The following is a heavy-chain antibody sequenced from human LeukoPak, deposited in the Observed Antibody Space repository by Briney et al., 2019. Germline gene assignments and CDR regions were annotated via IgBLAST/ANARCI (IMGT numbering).Heavy chain of an antibody. CDR2: ITGSGSGI. V-gene: IGHV3-23*01. J-gene: IGHJ4*02. CDR3: ARDADTAMVIGYYFDY. CDR1: GFTFSNYA. Sequence: GASLRLSCAASGFTFSNYAMSWVRQAPGKGLEWVSAITGSGSGIYYADSMKSRFTISRDNSKNTLYLQMNSLRAEDTAVYYCARDADTAMVIGYYFDYWGQGTLVTVSS. D-gene: IGHD5-18*01.